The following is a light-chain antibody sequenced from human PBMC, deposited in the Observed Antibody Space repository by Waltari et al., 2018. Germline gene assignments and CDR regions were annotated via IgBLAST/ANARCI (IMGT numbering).Light chain of an antibody. CDR1: QTISSN. J-gene: IGKJ1*01. CDR3: QQYNNWPPGT. CDR2: GAS. V-gene: IGKV3-15*01. Sequence: ETVMTQSPVTLSVSPGERATLSCRASQTISSNLAWYQQKPGQAPRLLIYGASTRATGIPARFSGSGSWTEFTLTISSLQSEDFAVYYCQQYNNWPPGTFGPGTKVEIK.